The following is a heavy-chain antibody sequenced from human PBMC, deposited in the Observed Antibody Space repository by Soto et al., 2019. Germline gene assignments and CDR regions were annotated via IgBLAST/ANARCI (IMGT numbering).Heavy chain of an antibody. J-gene: IGHJ4*02. D-gene: IGHD2-2*01. CDR2: ISGDGATT. V-gene: IGHV3-23*01. CDR3: PSPRESRTSCYALDD. CDR1: GFTTRTYG. Sequence: GGSLRLSCEASGFTTRTYGMSWVRQAPGKGLEWVSGISGDGATTYYTDSVKGRFTISRDISKNTLYLQMNSLRAEDTAVSYCPSPRESRTSCYALDDWGQGTLVTVSS.